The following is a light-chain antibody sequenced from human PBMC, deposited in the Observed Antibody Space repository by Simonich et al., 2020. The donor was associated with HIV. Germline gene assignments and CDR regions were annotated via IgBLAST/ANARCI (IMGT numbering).Light chain of an antibody. CDR1: QSISSY. V-gene: IGKV1-39*01. CDR3: QQSYSTPLT. CDR2: AAS. Sequence: IQMTQSPSSLSASVGDRVTIACRARQSISSYLNWYQQKPGKAPKLLIYAASSLQSGVPSRFRGSGSGTDFILTISSLQPEDFATYYCQQSYSTPLTFGGGTKVDIK. J-gene: IGKJ4*01.